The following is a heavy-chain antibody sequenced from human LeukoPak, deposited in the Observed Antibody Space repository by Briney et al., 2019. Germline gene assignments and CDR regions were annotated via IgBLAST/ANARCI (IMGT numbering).Heavy chain of an antibody. J-gene: IGHJ6*03. CDR2: INPNSGGT. D-gene: IGHD6-13*01. CDR3: ARAYSSSWYHYYYYYMDV. CDR1: GYSFTDKY. V-gene: IGHV1-2*02. Sequence: GASVKVSCKASGYSFTDKYMHWVRQAPGQGLEWMGWINPNSGGTNYAQKFQGRVTMTRNTSISTAYMELSSLRSEDTAVYYCARAYSSSWYHYYYYYMDVWGKGTTVTISS.